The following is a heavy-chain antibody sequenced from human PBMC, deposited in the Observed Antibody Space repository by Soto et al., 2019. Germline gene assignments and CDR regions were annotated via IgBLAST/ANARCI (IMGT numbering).Heavy chain of an antibody. CDR3: ARSGGYDAFDI. J-gene: IGHJ3*02. Sequence: GESLKISCKGSGYSFATFWIGWVRQMPGKGLEWMGIIYPGDSDTRYSPSFQGQVTISADKSISTAFLQWSSLKASDTAMYYCARSGGYDAFDIWGQGTMVTVSS. V-gene: IGHV5-51*01. D-gene: IGHD5-12*01. CDR2: IYPGDSDT. CDR1: GYSFATFW.